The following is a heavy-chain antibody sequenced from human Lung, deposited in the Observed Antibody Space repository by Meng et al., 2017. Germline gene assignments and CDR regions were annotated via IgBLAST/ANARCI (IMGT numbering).Heavy chain of an antibody. CDR3: AVMGLYGDYDNWYFDL. CDR2: ISTYNGNT. Sequence: QGQRGQAGAEVKKPGASGKVSCKAAGYTFIRYGISWVRQAPGQGLEWMGWISTYNGNTNYAQKFQGRVTMTTDTSTSTAYMELRSLRSDDTAVYYCAVMGLYGDYDNWYFDLWGRGTLVTVSS. V-gene: IGHV1-18*01. J-gene: IGHJ2*01. CDR1: GYTFIRYG. D-gene: IGHD4-17*01.